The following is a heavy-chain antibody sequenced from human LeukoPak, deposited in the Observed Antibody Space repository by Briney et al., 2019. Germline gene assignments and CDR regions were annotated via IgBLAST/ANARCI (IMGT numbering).Heavy chain of an antibody. J-gene: IGHJ4*02. Sequence: ASVEVSXKASGYTFTSYGISWVRQAPGQGLEWMGWISAYNGNTNYAQKLQGRVTMTTDTSTSTAYMELRSLRSDDTAVYYCARNGGDIVARPIDYWGQGTLVTVSS. CDR1: GYTFTSYG. V-gene: IGHV1-18*01. CDR2: ISAYNGNT. CDR3: ARNGGDIVARPIDY. D-gene: IGHD5-12*01.